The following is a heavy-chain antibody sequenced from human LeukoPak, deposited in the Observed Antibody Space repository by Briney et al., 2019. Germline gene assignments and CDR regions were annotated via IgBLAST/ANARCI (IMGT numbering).Heavy chain of an antibody. V-gene: IGHV4-39*01. D-gene: IGHD2-8*02. J-gene: IGHJ4*02. CDR3: AGHHPRNTVDF. CDR2: IHYTGIT. Sequence: SETLSLTCAVSRGSISSSTFYWAWIRQPPGKGLEWIGTIHYTGITYYNPSLKSRVTISVDTSKNQFSLKMTTVTAADTGVYYCAGHHPRNTVDFWGQGTLVTVSS. CDR1: RGSISSSTFY.